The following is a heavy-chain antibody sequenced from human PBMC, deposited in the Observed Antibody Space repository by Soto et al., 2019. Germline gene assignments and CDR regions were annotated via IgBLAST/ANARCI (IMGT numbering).Heavy chain of an antibody. J-gene: IGHJ4*02. CDR3: AKDRGTDC. CDR1: GFTFSNYG. CDR2: ISYDGINE. V-gene: IGHV3-30*18. Sequence: QVQLVESGGGVVQPGRSLRLSCAASGFTFSNYGMHWVRQAPGKGLEWVAVISYDGINEYYADSVKGRFTISIDNSKTTLYLKMNSLRAEDKAVYYCAKDRGTDCWGQGTLVTVSS.